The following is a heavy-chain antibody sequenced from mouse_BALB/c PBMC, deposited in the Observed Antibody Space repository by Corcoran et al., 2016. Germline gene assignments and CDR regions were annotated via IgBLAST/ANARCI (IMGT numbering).Heavy chain of an antibody. CDR1: GYTFTSYV. CDR3: ARDYGSSGQYYFDY. Sequence: EVQLQQSGPELVKPGASVKMSCKASGYTFTSYVMHWVKQKPGQGLEWIGYINPYNDGTKYNEKFKGKATLTSDKSSSTAYMELSSLTSEDSAVYYCARDYGSSGQYYFDYWGQGTTLTVSS. J-gene: IGHJ2*01. CDR2: INPYNDGT. V-gene: IGHV1S136*01. D-gene: IGHD1-1*01.